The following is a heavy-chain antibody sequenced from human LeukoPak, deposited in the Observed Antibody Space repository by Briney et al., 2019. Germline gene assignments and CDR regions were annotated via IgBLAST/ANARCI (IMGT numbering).Heavy chain of an antibody. V-gene: IGHV1-2*02. Sequence: GASVKVSCKASGYTFTGYYMHWVRQAPGQGLERMGWINPNSGGTNYAQKFQGRVTMTRDTSISTAYMELSRLRSDDTAVYYCARTLYIAAAPGGFDYWGQGTLVTVSS. J-gene: IGHJ4*02. CDR1: GYTFTGYY. CDR2: INPNSGGT. D-gene: IGHD6-13*01. CDR3: ARTLYIAAAPGGFDY.